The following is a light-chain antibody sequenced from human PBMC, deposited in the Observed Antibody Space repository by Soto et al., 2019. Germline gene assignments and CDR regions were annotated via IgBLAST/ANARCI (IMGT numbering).Light chain of an antibody. CDR3: SSRTSTSTRV. CDR1: TSDVGGYNS. CDR2: DVS. Sequence: QSALAQPASVSGSPGQSITISCTGTTSDVGGYNSVSWYQQHPGKAPELMIYDVSNRPSGISYRFSGSKSGNTASLTISGLQAEDEADYYCSSRTSTSTRVFGTGTNVTVL. J-gene: IGLJ1*01. V-gene: IGLV2-14*01.